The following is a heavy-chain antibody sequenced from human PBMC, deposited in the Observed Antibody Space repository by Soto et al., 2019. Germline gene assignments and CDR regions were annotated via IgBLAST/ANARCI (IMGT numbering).Heavy chain of an antibody. D-gene: IGHD6-19*01. J-gene: IGHJ4*02. CDR1: GDSVTSNVW. Sequence: SETLSLTCAVSGDSVTSNVWWSWVRQPPGKGLEWIGEAYHNGLTDYNPSLKSRVAMSVDTSKNEFSLKLTSLTAADTAIYYCARDAAVPGESDRFDYWGQGTLVTVSS. CDR3: ARDAAVPGESDRFDY. CDR2: AYHNGLT. V-gene: IGHV4-4*02.